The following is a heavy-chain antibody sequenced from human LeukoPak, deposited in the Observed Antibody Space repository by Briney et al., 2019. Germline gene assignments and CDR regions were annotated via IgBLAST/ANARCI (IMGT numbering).Heavy chain of an antibody. V-gene: IGHV3-49*04. CDR3: TRDSGGRLPLLDAFDI. J-gene: IGHJ3*02. CDR2: IRSKAYGGTS. CDR1: GFMFADFS. D-gene: IGHD3-16*01. Sequence: GGSLRLSCTASGFMFADFSMNWVRQAPGKGLEWVGFIRSKAYGGTSEYAASVEGRLTISRDDSKTITYLQMNSLTTEDTGVYYCTRDSGGRLPLLDAFDIWGQGTMVIVSS.